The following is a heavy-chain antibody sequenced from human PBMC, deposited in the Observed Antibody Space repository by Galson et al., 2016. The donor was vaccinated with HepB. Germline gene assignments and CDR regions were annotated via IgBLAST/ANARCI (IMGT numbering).Heavy chain of an antibody. Sequence: SETLSLTCSVSGGSISSSSYSWGCIRQPPGKGLEWIGSMFYSGSPYHNPSLKSRVTLSLDTSKNQFSLKLTSVTAADTAVYYCARGSDYGGKVFDYWGQGTLFTVSS. CDR2: MFYSGSP. CDR1: GGSISSSSYS. V-gene: IGHV4-39*07. J-gene: IGHJ4*02. D-gene: IGHD4-23*01. CDR3: ARGSDYGGKVFDY.